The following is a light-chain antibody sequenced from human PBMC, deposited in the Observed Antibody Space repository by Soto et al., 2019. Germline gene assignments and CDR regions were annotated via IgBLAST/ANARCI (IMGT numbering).Light chain of an antibody. J-gene: IGKJ1*01. CDR3: QQYENYWT. CDR2: DAS. CDR1: QSISSW. Sequence: DIQMTRSPSTLSATAGDRVTITCRASQSISSWLAWYQHQPGKAPKLLIYDASNLDSGVPSRFSGSGSGTEFSLTISNLQPDDCATYYCQQYENYWTFGQGTKVDIK. V-gene: IGKV1-5*01.